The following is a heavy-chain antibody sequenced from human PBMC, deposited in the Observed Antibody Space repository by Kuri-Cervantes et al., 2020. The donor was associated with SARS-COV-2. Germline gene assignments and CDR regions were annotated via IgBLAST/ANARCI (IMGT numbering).Heavy chain of an antibody. CDR2: ISYSGST. V-gene: IGHV4-59*01. J-gene: IGHJ4*02. CDR1: GDSISSYS. CDR3: ARELGYSSAWSQGDYFDN. D-gene: IGHD6-19*01. Sequence: SETLSLTCTVSGDSISSYSWTWIRQPPGEGLEWIGSISYSGSTNYNPPLESRVTISVDTSKNQFSLKLTSVTAADTAVYYCARELGYSSAWSQGDYFDNWGQGTLVTVSS.